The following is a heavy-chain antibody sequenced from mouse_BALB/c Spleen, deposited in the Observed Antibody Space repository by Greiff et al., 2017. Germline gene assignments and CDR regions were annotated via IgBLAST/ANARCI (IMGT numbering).Heavy chain of an antibody. J-gene: IGHJ2*01. CDR2: ISYDGSN. Sequence: EVQLQESGPGLVKPSQSLSLTCSVTGYSITSGYYWNWIRQFPGNKLEWMGYISYDGSNNYNPSLKNRISITRDTSKNQFFLKLNSVTTEDTATYYCARVGTFASITTGDYFDYWGQGTTLTVSS. V-gene: IGHV3-6*02. CDR3: ARVGTFASITTGDYFDY. D-gene: IGHD1-2*01. CDR1: GYSITSGYY.